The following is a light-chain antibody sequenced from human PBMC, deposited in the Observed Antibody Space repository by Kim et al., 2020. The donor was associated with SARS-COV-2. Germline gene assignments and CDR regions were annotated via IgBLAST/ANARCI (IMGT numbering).Light chain of an antibody. CDR1: QSIDSSF. J-gene: IGKJ2*01. Sequence: VLTQSPDTLSLSPGDRATLSCRASQSIDSSFLAWYQQKPGQAPTLLIYDSSTTATGIPDRFTGSGSETGFTLTISRLEPEDFALYFCQYFGGSSYTFGQGTKLEI. CDR3: QYFGGSSYT. CDR2: DSS. V-gene: IGKV3-20*01.